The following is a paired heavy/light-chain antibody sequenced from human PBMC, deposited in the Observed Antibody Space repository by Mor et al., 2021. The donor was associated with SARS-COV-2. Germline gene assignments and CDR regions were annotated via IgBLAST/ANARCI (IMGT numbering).Heavy chain of an antibody. J-gene: IGHJ6*02. CDR2: IKSKTDDGAI. CDR1: GFTFSSAW. D-gene: IGHD3-9*01. CDR3: ATAGGLYDILTGYRRDYFYYGMDV. Sequence: EVQLVESGGGLVKPGGSLRLSCAASGFTFSSAWMSWVRQAPGKGLEWVGRIKSKTDDGAIDYAAPVKGRFTISRDDSKNTLYLQMNSLKIEDTAVYYCATAGGLYDILTGYRRDYFYYGMDVWGQGTTVTVSS. V-gene: IGHV3-15*01.
Light chain of an antibody. CDR2: STS. Sequence: QTVVTQEPSLTVSPGGTVTLTCASSTGAVTSGYYANWFQQKPGQAPRALIYSTSNKYSWTPARFSGSLLGGKAALALSGVQPEDEAEYYCQIYYGGSWVFGGGTKLTVL. V-gene: IGLV7-43*01. CDR1: TGAVTSGYY. J-gene: IGLJ3*02. CDR3: QIYYGGSWV.